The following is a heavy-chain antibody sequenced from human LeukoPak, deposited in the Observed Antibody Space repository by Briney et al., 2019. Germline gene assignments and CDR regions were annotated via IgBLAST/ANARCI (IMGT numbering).Heavy chain of an antibody. V-gene: IGHV3-11*01. CDR1: GFTFTDDY. CDR2: ISPSGTVR. CDR3: ARDYNC. J-gene: IGHJ4*02. D-gene: IGHD3-10*01. Sequence: GRSLRLSCSASGFTFTDDYMSWIRQAPGKGLEWVSYISPSGTVRYYGDSVKGRFTISRDNAKKSLYLQMNSLRAEDTAVYYCARDYNCWGQGTLVTVSS.